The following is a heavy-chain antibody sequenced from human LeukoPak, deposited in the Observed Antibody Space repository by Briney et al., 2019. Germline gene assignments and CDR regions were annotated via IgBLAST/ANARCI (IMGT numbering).Heavy chain of an antibody. CDR1: GDSVTSYY. Sequence: PSETLSLTCSVSGDSVTSYYWSWIRQPPGKGLEWIGYVSYDGTTNYTPSLRSRVIMAVDTAKNHISLMLRSLTAADTAVYYCARLHCVRDGCYNHWGQGTLVTVSS. CDR3: ARLHCVRDGCYNH. D-gene: IGHD5-24*01. J-gene: IGHJ4*02. V-gene: IGHV4-59*08. CDR2: VSYDGTT.